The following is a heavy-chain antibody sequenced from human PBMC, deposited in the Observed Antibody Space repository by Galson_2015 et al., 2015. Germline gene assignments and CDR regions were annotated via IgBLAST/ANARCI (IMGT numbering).Heavy chain of an antibody. D-gene: IGHD4-17*01. J-gene: IGHJ5*02. V-gene: IGHV3-30-3*01. CDR3: ARERHDYGDHNWFDP. CDR2: ISYDGSNK. CDR1: GFTFRRYA. Sequence: SLRLSYAASGFTFRRYAMHWVRQAAGKGLAWVAVISYDGSNKYYADSVKGRFTISRDNSKNTLYLQMNSLRAEDTAVYYRARERHDYGDHNWFDPWGQGTLVTVSS.